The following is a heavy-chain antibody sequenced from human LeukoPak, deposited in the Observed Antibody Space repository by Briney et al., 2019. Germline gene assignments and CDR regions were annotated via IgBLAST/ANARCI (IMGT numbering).Heavy chain of an antibody. CDR2: INPNSGGT. V-gene: IGHV1-2*02. CDR1: GYTFTGYY. Sequence: ASVKVSCKASGYTFTGYYMHWVRQAPGRGLEWMGWINPNSGGTNYAQKSQGRVTMTRDTSISTAYMELSRLRSDDTAVYYCARVKGPSYYDSSGYPPDYWGQGTLVTVSS. CDR3: ARVKGPSYYDSSGYPPDY. D-gene: IGHD3-22*01. J-gene: IGHJ4*02.